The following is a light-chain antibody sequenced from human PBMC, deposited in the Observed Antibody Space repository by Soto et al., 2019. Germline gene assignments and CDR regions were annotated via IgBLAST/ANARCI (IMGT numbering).Light chain of an antibody. CDR2: EVS. J-gene: IGLJ1*01. CDR3: SSFAGSNNFPYV. Sequence: QSALTQPASVSGSPGQSITISCTGTSSDVGAYTSVSWYQQHPGKAPKLMIYEVSNRPSGVSNRFSGSKSGNTASLTVSGLQAEDEADYYCSSFAGSNNFPYVFGTGTKVTVL. CDR1: SSDVGAYTS. V-gene: IGLV2-14*01.